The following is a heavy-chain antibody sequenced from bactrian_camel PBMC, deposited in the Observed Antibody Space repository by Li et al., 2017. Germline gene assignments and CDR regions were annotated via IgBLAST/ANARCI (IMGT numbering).Heavy chain of an antibody. V-gene: IGHV3S54*01. CDR1: GYIVSTSR. CDR2: IWIRDGRT. D-gene: IGHD1*01. J-gene: IGHJ4*01. Sequence: HVQLVESGGGSVQAGGSLRLSCANSGYIVSTSRMGWFRQAPGKEREGVAAIWIRDGRTYYADSVKGRFTISRDNDTIIVYLQMNNLKVEDTGMYYCAARDGRCGSSWPTYEYGWWGQGTQVTVS. CDR3: AARDGRCGSSWPTYEYGW.